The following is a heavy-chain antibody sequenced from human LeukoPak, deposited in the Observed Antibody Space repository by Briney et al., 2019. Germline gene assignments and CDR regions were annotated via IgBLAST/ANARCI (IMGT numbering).Heavy chain of an antibody. V-gene: IGHV4-34*01. CDR1: GGSFSGYY. Sequence: KPSETLSLTCAVYGGSFSGYYWSWIRQPPGKGLDWIGEINHSGSTNYNPSLKSRVTTSVDTSKNQFSLKPSSVTAADTAVYYCAAHRYASGGPHRYWGQGTLVTVSS. D-gene: IGHD3-10*01. CDR2: INHSGST. J-gene: IGHJ4*02. CDR3: AAHRYASGGPHRY.